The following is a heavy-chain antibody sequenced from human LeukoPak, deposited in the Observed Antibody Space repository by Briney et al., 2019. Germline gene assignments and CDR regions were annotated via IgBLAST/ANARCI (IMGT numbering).Heavy chain of an antibody. Sequence: SETLSLTCTVSGGSTSSYYWSWIRQPPGKGLEWTGYISYSGNTNYNPSLKSRVTISVDTSKNQFSLRLISVTAADTAVYYCARQGGYIAPLAFWGQGTLVTVSA. CDR2: ISYSGNT. V-gene: IGHV4-59*08. CDR1: GGSTSSYY. J-gene: IGHJ4*02. CDR3: ARQGGYIAPLAF. D-gene: IGHD6-13*01.